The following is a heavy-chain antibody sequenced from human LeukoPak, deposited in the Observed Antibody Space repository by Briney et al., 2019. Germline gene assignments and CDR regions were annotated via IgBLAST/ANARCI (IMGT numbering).Heavy chain of an antibody. Sequence: QPGGSLRLSCTASGFTFGDYAMSWFRQAPGKGLEWVGFIGSRVYGGTTEYAGSVKGRFTISRDDSKSIAYLQMNSLKTEDTAVYYCTRRQQLVRGFDYWGQGTLVTVSS. J-gene: IGHJ4*02. D-gene: IGHD6-13*01. V-gene: IGHV3-49*03. CDR2: IGSRVYGGTT. CDR1: GFTFGDYA. CDR3: TRRQQLVRGFDY.